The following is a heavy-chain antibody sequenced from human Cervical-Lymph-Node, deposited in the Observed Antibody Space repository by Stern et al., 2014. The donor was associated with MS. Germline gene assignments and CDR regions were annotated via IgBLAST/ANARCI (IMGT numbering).Heavy chain of an antibody. V-gene: IGHV4-30-4*01. J-gene: IGHJ4*02. D-gene: IGHD4-17*01. CDR1: GDSINSGDFH. Sequence: VQLVESGPGLVTPSETLSLTCTVSGDSINSGDFHWSWVRQSPGKGLAWIGFIYYSGRNYNNPSLKSRVTMSIDTSTNQFSLNLTSVTAADTALYFCARMKTGLRENRGFDFWGQGTQVTVSS. CDR3: ARMKTGLRENRGFDF. CDR2: IYYSGRN.